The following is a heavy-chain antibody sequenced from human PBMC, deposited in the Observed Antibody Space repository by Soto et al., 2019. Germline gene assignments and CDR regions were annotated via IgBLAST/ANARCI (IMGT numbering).Heavy chain of an antibody. CDR1: GFTFSSYS. CDR2: ISSSSSTI. V-gene: IGHV3-48*01. Sequence: GGSLRLSCAASGFTFSSYSMNWVRQAPGKGLEWVSYISSSSSTIYYADSVKGRFTISRDNAKNSLYLQMNSLRAEDTAVYYCAREGPMVRGVIGDVWGKGTTVTVSS. CDR3: AREGPMVRGVIGDV. J-gene: IGHJ6*04. D-gene: IGHD3-10*01.